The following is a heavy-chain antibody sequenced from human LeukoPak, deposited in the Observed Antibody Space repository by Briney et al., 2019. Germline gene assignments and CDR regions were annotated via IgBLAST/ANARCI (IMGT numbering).Heavy chain of an antibody. Sequence: ASVTVSFTASVYTFTRYYMHWVRQAPGQGLEWMGWINPNSGGTNYAQKFQGRVTMTRDTSISTAYMELSRLRSDDTAVYYCARGPGDGYYTERAFDIWGQGTMVTVSS. D-gene: IGHD5-24*01. V-gene: IGHV1-2*02. J-gene: IGHJ3*02. CDR2: INPNSGGT. CDR1: VYTFTRYY. CDR3: ARGPGDGYYTERAFDI.